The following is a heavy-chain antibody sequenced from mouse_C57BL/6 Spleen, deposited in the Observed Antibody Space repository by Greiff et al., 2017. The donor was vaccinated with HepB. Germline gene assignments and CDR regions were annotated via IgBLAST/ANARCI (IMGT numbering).Heavy chain of an antibody. CDR3: TTCYYGSSPFDY. J-gene: IGHJ2*01. Sequence: VQLQQSGAELVRPGASVKLSCTASGFNIKDYYMHWVKQRPEQGLEWIGRIDPEDGDTEYAPKFQGKATMTADTPSNTAYLQLSSLTSEDTAVYYCTTCYYGSSPFDYWGQGTTLTVSS. CDR1: GFNIKDYY. D-gene: IGHD1-1*01. CDR2: IDPEDGDT. V-gene: IGHV14-1*01.